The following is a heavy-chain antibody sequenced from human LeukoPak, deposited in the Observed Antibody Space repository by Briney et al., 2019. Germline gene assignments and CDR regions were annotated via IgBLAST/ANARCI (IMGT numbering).Heavy chain of an antibody. D-gene: IGHD2-15*01. J-gene: IGHJ3*02. CDR3: AKCSGGSCFTNWGAFDI. V-gene: IGHV3-23*01. CDR1: GFTFSSYA. CDR2: ISGSGGST. Sequence: GGSLRLSCAASGFTFSSYAMSWVRQAPGKGLERVSAISGSGGSTYYADSVKGRFTISRDNSKNTLYLQMNSLRAEDTAVYYCAKCSGGSCFTNWGAFDIWGQGTMVTVSS.